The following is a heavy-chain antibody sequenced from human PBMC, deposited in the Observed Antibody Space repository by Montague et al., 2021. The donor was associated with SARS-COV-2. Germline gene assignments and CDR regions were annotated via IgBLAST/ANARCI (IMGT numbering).Heavy chain of an antibody. J-gene: IGHJ6*02. CDR2: IHYKGTT. CDR1: GGSISSFH. CDR3: ARGGGNSADYYNYTMDV. V-gene: IGHV4-59*01. Sequence: SETLSLTCTVSGGSISSFHWSWFRQPPGGGLEWIGYIHYKGTTSYNPSLGSRITISVDTSKNQFSLKLSSVSVADTAVYYCARGGGNSADYYNYTMDVWGQGTTVTVFS. D-gene: IGHD4-23*01.